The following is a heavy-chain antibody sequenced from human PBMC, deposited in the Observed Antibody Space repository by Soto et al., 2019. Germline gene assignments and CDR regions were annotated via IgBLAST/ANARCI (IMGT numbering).Heavy chain of an antibody. CDR2: IYPDDSET. CDR3: ARINWSNGEGWFDP. Sequence: GESLKISCRGSGYRFTNYWIAWVRQMPGKGLEWMGTIYPDDSETRYSPSFQGLVTISADKSIRTAYLQWSRLKASDTAIYYCARINWSNGEGWFDPWGQGTLVTVSS. J-gene: IGHJ5*02. D-gene: IGHD2-8*01. V-gene: IGHV5-51*01. CDR1: GYRFTNYW.